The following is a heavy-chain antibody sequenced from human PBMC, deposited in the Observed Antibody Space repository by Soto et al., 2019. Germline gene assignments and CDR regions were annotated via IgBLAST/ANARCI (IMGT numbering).Heavy chain of an antibody. CDR1: GYTFTSYG. J-gene: IGHJ5*02. CDR2: IIVGSGNT. CDR3: AAWYYYAPGAPPEYPNPWFDL. D-gene: IGHD3-10*01. V-gene: IGHV1-58*02. Sequence: GASVKVSCKASGYTFTSYGISWVRQAPGQGLEWMGWIIVGSGNTNYAQKFQERVTITRDMSTSTAYMELSSLRSEDTAVYYCAAWYYYAPGAPPEYPNPWFDLSGQGTRVTVSS.